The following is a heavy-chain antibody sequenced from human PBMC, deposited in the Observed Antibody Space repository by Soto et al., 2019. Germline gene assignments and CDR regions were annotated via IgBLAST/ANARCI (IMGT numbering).Heavy chain of an antibody. Sequence: PGGSLRLSCAASGFTFSSYAMSWVRQAPGKGLEWVSAISGSGGSTYYADSVKGRFTISRDNSKNTLYLQMNSLRAEDTAVYYCAKLLYYYGSSGYLGAFDIWGQGTMVTVSS. D-gene: IGHD3-22*01. CDR1: GFTFSSYA. V-gene: IGHV3-23*01. CDR3: AKLLYYYGSSGYLGAFDI. J-gene: IGHJ3*02. CDR2: ISGSGGST.